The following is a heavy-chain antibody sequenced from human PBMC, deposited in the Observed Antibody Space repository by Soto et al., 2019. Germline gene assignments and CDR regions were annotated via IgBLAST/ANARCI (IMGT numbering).Heavy chain of an antibody. CDR1: GFTFSRYA. J-gene: IGHJ5*02. CDR2: IGGDGEST. CDR3: AKVGGFDP. V-gene: IGHV3-23*01. D-gene: IGHD4-17*01. Sequence: GGSLRLSCAASGFTFSRYAMSWVRQIPGKGLECVSAIGGDGESTHYADSVKGRFTISRDNSKNTLYLQLNRLRVEDTAVYYCAKVGGFDPWGQGTLVTVSS.